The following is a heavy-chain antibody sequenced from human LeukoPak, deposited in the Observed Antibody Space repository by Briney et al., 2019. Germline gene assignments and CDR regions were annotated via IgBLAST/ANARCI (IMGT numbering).Heavy chain of an antibody. D-gene: IGHD5-18*01. CDR3: ARRGYSYGKGYWFDP. CDR1: GYSISSGYY. CDR2: INHSGST. J-gene: IGHJ5*02. Sequence: SETLSLTCTVSGYSISSGYYWGWIRQPPGKGLEWIGEINHSGSTNYNPSLKSRVTISVDTSKNQFSLKLSSVTAADTAVYYCARRGYSYGKGYWFDPWGQGTLVTVSS. V-gene: IGHV4-38-2*02.